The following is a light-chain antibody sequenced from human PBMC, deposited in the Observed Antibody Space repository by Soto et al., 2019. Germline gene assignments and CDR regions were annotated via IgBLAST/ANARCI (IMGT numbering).Light chain of an antibody. Sequence: SLLTRSPGTLSRXXVGXAPXXXRASQSVSNNYLAWYQQKPGQAPRLLIYGASNRATGIPDRFSGSGSGTDFTLTISRLEPEDFAVYYCQQYGSSGTFGQGTKVDI. CDR1: QSVSNNY. CDR3: QQYGSSGT. V-gene: IGKV3-20*01. CDR2: GAS. J-gene: IGKJ1*01.